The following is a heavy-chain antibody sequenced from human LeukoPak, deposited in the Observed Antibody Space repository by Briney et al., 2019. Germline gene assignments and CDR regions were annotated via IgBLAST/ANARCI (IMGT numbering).Heavy chain of an antibody. CDR2: MNHSGST. CDR3: ARGRYNWNGFDP. J-gene: IGHJ5*02. CDR1: GGSFSGSY. D-gene: IGHD1-1*01. V-gene: IGHV4-34*01. Sequence: PSETLSLTCAVYGGSFSGSYWSWIRQPPGKGLEWIGEMNHSGSTNYNPSLKSRVTTSVDTPKDQFFLKLTSVTAADTAIYYCARGRYNWNGFDPWGHGTLITVSS.